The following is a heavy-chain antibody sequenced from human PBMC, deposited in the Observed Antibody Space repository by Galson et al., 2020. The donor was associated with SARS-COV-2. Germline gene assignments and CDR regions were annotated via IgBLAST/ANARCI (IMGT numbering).Heavy chain of an antibody. J-gene: IGHJ4*02. Sequence: SETLSLTCTVSGGTISSSNYYWGWVRQPPGEGLEWIGSIYYTESNYYNPSLTSRVTMSVDTSRNQFSLKLSAVTAADTAVYYCARQILTGYYSFYYFDFWGQGTLVTVSS. CDR3: ARQILTGYYSFYYFDF. D-gene: IGHD3-9*01. CDR1: GGTISSSNYY. CDR2: IYYTESN. V-gene: IGHV4-39*01.